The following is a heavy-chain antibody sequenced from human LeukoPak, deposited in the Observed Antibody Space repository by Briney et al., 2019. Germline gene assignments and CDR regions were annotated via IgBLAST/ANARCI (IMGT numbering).Heavy chain of an antibody. V-gene: IGHV3-66*01. CDR2: LYSGGTT. J-gene: IGHJ6*02. D-gene: IGHD6-19*01. Sequence: GGSWGFPLAPPGLPVVDTYISWFRKAPGKGLKWVSVLYSGGTTYYADPVKGRFTISRDNSKNTLYLQMSSLRAEDTAVYYCVRDRWPGLGDFWGQGTTVTVSS. CDR3: VRDRWPGLGDF. CDR1: GLPVVDTY.